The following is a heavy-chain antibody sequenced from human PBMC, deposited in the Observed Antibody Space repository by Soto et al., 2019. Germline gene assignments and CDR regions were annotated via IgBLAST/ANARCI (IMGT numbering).Heavy chain of an antibody. V-gene: IGHV4-59*01. D-gene: IGHD2-21*02. CDR3: ARGVTDSYNWFDP. J-gene: IGHJ5*02. Sequence: QVQLQESGPGLVKPSETLSLTCTVSGGSISSYYWSWIRQPPGKGLEWIGYIYYSGSTNSNPSLKSRVTISVDTSKNQFSLKLSSVTAADTAVYYCARGVTDSYNWFDPWGQGTLVTVSS. CDR1: GGSISSYY. CDR2: IYYSGST.